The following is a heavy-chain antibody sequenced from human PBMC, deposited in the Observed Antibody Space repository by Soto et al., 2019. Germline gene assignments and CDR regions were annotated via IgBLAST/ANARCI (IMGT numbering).Heavy chain of an antibody. CDR3: ARVVGAGGHWFDP. J-gene: IGHJ5*02. D-gene: IGHD1-26*01. CDR1: GYTFTSYG. CDR2: ISAYNGNT. V-gene: IGHV1-18*01. Sequence: QGQLVQSGAEVKKPGASVKVSCKASGYTFTSYGISWVRQAPGQGLEWMGRISAYNGNTNYAQKLQGRGTMTTDTSTSTASMELRSLRSDATAVYYCARVVGAGGHWFDPWGQGTLVTVSS.